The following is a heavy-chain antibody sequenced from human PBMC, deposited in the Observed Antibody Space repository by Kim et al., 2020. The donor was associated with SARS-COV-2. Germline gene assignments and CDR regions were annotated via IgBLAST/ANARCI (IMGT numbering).Heavy chain of an antibody. J-gene: IGHJ2*01. D-gene: IGHD4-17*01. Sequence: SETLSLTCVVSGASISSGDYYWSWIRQSPGKGLEWLGYIFHSGAAYYNPSLLGRLSISVDTSNNQFYLNIRSVTAADTAIYFCARRLPSAPYDFDL. CDR1: GASISSGDYY. V-gene: IGHV4-30-4*01. CDR2: IFHSGAA. CDR3: ARRLPSAPYDFDL.